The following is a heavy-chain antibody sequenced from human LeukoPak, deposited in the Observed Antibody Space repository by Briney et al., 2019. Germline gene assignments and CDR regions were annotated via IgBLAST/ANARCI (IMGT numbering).Heavy chain of an antibody. CDR3: AKDLTDGWCFDS. D-gene: IGHD6-19*01. CDR1: GFTFSDYV. J-gene: IGHJ5*01. V-gene: IGHV3-30*02. CDR2: VRPGGSDK. Sequence: GGSLRLSCAASGFTFSDYVMHWVRQPPGKGLQWVAFVRPGGSDKHYADSVKGRFTVSRDNSRNTLYLQMDSLRPEDTAVYYCAKDLTDGWCFDSWGQGNLVTVPS.